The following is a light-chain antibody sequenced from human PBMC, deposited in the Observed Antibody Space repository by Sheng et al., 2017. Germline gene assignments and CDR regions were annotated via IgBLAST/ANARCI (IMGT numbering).Light chain of an antibody. J-gene: IGLJ3*02. CDR2: FDG. Sequence: SYVLTQSPSVSVAPGKTARISCGGNSIGSKSVHWYQQRPGQAPVVVLYFDGDRPSGIPERFSGSNSENTATLTISRVEAGDEADYYCQVWDSASDRRVFGGGTRLTVL. CDR1: SIGSKS. V-gene: IGLV3-21*04. CDR3: QVWDSASDRRV.